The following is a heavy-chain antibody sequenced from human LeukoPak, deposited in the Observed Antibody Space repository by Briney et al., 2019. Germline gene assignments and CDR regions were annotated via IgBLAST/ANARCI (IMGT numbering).Heavy chain of an antibody. CDR2: IYYSGST. D-gene: IGHD1-26*01. J-gene: IGHJ2*01. Sequence: SETLSLTCTVSGVSISSYYWSWIRQPPGKGLEWIGYIYYSGSTNYNPSLKSRVTISVDTSKNQFSLKLSSVTAADTAVYYCARHVGWYFDLWGRGTLVTVSS. V-gene: IGHV4-59*08. CDR3: ARHVGWYFDL. CDR1: GVSISSYY.